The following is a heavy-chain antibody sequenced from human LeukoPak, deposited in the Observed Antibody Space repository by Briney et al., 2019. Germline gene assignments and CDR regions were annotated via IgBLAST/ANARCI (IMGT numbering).Heavy chain of an antibody. D-gene: IGHD6-19*01. CDR3: ARGIAVAGTIFDY. J-gene: IGHJ4*02. V-gene: IGHV1-69*13. Sequence: GASVEVSCKASGGTFSSYAISWVRQAPGQGLEWMGGIIPIFGTANYAQKFQGRVTITADESTSTAYMELSSLRSEDTAVYYCARGIAVAGTIFDYWGQGTLVTVSS. CDR1: GGTFSSYA. CDR2: IIPIFGTA.